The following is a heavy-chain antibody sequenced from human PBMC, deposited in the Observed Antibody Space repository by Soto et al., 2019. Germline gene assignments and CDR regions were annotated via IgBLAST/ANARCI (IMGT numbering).Heavy chain of an antibody. Sequence: EVQLVESGGGLVQPGGSLRLSCAASGFTFSSYAMHWVRQAPGKGLEYVSAISSNGGSTYYANSVKGRFTISRDNSKNTLYLKMGSLRAEDMAVYYCARAWLYYYYMDVWGKGTTVTVSS. CDR1: GFTFSSYA. V-gene: IGHV3-64*01. J-gene: IGHJ6*03. D-gene: IGHD3-22*01. CDR2: ISSNGGST. CDR3: ARAWLYYYYMDV.